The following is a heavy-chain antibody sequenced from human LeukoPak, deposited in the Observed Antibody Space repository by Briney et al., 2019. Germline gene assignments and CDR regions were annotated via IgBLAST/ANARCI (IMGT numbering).Heavy chain of an antibody. CDR3: VRGRGYSAYDPFDY. J-gene: IGHJ4*02. D-gene: IGHD5-12*01. V-gene: IGHV3-64D*06. CDR1: GFTFSSYA. CDR2: ISSNGGST. Sequence: TGGSLRLSCSASGFTFSSYAIHWGRQALGKGLEYVSAISSNGGSTYNADSVKGRFTISRDNSKNTLYLQMSSLRAEDTAVYYYVRGRGYSAYDPFDYWGQGTLVTVSS.